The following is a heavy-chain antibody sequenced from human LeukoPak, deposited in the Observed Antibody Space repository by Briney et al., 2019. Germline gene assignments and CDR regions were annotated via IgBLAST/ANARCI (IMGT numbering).Heavy chain of an antibody. J-gene: IGHJ4*02. CDR3: ARDPGAYSSSPIDY. CDR1: GFSFSSHG. CDR2: ISSSSSYI. V-gene: IGHV3-21*01. D-gene: IGHD6-6*01. Sequence: PGGSLRLSCAASGFSFSSHGMNWVRQAPGKGLEWVSSISSSSSYIYSADSVKGRFTISRDNARNSLYLRMNSLRAEDTAVYYCARDPGAYSSSPIDYWGQGTLVTVSS.